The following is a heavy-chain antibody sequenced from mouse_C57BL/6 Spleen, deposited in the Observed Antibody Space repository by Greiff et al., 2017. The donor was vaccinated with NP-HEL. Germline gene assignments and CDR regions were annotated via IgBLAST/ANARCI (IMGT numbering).Heavy chain of an antibody. CDR2: ISSGGSYT. D-gene: IGHD3-2*02. J-gene: IGHJ3*01. CDR1: GFTFSSYG. V-gene: IGHV5-6*02. Sequence: EVMLVESGGDLVKPGGSLKLSCAASGFTFSSYGMSWVRQTPDKRLEWVATISSGGSYTYYPDSVKGRFTIPRDNAKNTLYLQMSSLKSEDTAMYYGARQDSQATSSWFAYWGQGTLVTVSA. CDR3: ARQDSQATSSWFAY.